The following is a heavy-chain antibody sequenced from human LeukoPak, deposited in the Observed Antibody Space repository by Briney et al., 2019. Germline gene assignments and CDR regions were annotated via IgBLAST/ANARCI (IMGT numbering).Heavy chain of an antibody. CDR1: GFTFSSYA. V-gene: IGHV3-23*01. CDR3: AKDSEYFDWLLSDHYFDY. D-gene: IGHD3-9*01. CDR2: ISGSGGST. Sequence: GGSLRLSCAASGFTFSSYAMSWVRQAPGKGLEWVSAISGSGGSTYYADSVKGRFTISRDNSKNTLYLQMNSLRAEDTAVYYCAKDSEYFDWLLSDHYFDYWGQGTLVTVSS. J-gene: IGHJ4*02.